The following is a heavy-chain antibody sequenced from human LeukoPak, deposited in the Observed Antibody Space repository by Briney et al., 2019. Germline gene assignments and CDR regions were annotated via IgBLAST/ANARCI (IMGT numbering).Heavy chain of an antibody. V-gene: IGHV4-34*01. D-gene: IGHD6-13*01. Sequence: SETLSLTCAVYGGSFSGYYWSWIRQPPGKGLEWIGEINHSGSTNYNPSLKSRVTISIDTSKNQFSLKLSSVTAADTAVYYCARDRLSDSSSWYSSGLSWFDPWGQGTLVTVSS. J-gene: IGHJ5*02. CDR2: INHSGST. CDR1: GGSFSGYY. CDR3: ARDRLSDSSSWYSSGLSWFDP.